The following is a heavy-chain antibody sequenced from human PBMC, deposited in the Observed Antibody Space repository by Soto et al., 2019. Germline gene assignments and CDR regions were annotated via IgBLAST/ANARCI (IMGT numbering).Heavy chain of an antibody. CDR3: ASASETGVEDAFDI. CDR1: GFTFSSYG. Sequence: GGSLRLSCAASGFTFSSYGMHWVRQAPGKGLEWVAVIWYDGSNKYYADSVKGRFTISRDNSKNTLYLQMNSLRAEDTAVYYCASASETGVEDAFDIWGQGTMVTVSS. V-gene: IGHV3-33*01. D-gene: IGHD7-27*01. J-gene: IGHJ3*02. CDR2: IWYDGSNK.